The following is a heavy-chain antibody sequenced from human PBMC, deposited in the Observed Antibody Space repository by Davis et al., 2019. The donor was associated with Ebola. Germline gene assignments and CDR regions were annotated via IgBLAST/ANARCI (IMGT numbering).Heavy chain of an antibody. CDR2: MNPSSGNT. Sequence: ASVKVSCKASGYTFTSYGISWVRQATGQGLEWMGWMNPSSGNTGYAQKFQDRVTMTTDTSTNTAYMDLRSLRSDDTAVYYCARGYSSAWYYFDFWGQGTLVTVSS. V-gene: IGHV1-18*01. J-gene: IGHJ4*02. CDR1: GYTFTSYG. D-gene: IGHD6-19*01. CDR3: ARGYSSAWYYFDF.